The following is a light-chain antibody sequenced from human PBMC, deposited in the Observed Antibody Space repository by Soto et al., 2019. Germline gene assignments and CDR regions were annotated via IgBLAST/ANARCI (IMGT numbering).Light chain of an antibody. CDR1: QSISSNY. J-gene: IGKJ3*01. CDR2: GAS. Sequence: EIVLTQSPGTLSLSAGERATLSCRASQSISSNYLAWYQQKPGQAPRLLIFGASYRATGIPDRFSGSGSGTDFSLTSSILEPEDVAVYYCQQYGRSPPELTFGPGTKVDIK. CDR3: QQYGRSPPELT. V-gene: IGKV3-20*01.